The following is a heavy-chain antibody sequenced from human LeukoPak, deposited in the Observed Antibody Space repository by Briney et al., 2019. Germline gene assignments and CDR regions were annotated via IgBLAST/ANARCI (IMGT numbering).Heavy chain of an antibody. D-gene: IGHD1-1*01. CDR1: GGSISSSSYY. V-gene: IGHV4-39*07. CDR2: IYYSGST. J-gene: IGHJ5*02. Sequence: PSETLSLTCTVSGGSISSSSYYWGWIRQPPGKGLEWIGSIYYSGSTYYNPSLKSRVTISVDTSKNQFSLKLSSVTAADTAVYYCARAPVAWKSRVVWFDPWGQGTLVTVSS. CDR3: ARAPVAWKSRVVWFDP.